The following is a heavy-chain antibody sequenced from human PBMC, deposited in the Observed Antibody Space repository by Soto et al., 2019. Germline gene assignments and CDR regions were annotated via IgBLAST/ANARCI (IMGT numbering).Heavy chain of an antibody. D-gene: IGHD2-2*01. CDR1: GYTFTSYG. J-gene: IGHJ6*02. V-gene: IGHV1-18*01. CDR3: ARDPHIVVVPAAIGPYGMDV. CDR2: ISAYNGNT. Sequence: ASVKVSCKASGYTFTSYGISWVRQAPGQGLEWMGWISAYNGNTNYAQKLQGRVTMTTDTSTSTAYMELRSLRSDDTAVYYCARDPHIVVVPAAIGPYGMDVWGQGTTVTVSS.